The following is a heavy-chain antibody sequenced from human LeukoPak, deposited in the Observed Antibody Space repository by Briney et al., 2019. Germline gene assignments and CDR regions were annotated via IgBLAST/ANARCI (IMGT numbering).Heavy chain of an antibody. Sequence: SQTLSLTCAISGDSVSSNSAAGNWIRQSPSRGLEWLGRTYYRSKWYNDYAVSVKSRITINPDTSKNQFSLQLNSVTPEGTAVYYCVRSADAFDIWGQGTMVTVSS. J-gene: IGHJ3*02. CDR1: GDSVSSNSAA. D-gene: IGHD6-19*01. CDR2: TYYRSKWYN. CDR3: VRSADAFDI. V-gene: IGHV6-1*01.